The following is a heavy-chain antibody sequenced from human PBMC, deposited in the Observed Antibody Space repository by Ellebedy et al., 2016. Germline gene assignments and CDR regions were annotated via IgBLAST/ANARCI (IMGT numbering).Heavy chain of an antibody. CDR1: GFTFSGYP. J-gene: IGHJ4*02. CDR2: IRSKGKSYAT. CDR3: TPGPPAVY. Sequence: GGSLRLSCATSGFTFSGYPMHWVRQASRKGLEWVGLIRSKGKSYATAYSASVSGRFTISRDDSKNIAFLQMNSLKTEDTALYYCTPGPPAVYWGQGTLVTVSS. V-gene: IGHV3-73*01.